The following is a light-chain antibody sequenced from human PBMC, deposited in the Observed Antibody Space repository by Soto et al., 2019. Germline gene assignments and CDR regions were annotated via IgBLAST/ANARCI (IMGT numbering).Light chain of an antibody. J-gene: IGKJ2*01. CDR3: QQLKT. CDR1: QGISSY. Sequence: IQLTQSPSSLSASVGDRVTITCRASQGISSYLAWYQQKPGKAPKLLIYAASTLQSGVPSRFSGSGSGTDFTLTISCLQPEDFATYYCQQLKTFGQGTKLEIK. V-gene: IGKV1-9*01. CDR2: AAS.